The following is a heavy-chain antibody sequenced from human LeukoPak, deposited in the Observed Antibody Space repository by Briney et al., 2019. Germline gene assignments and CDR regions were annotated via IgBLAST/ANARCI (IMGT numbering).Heavy chain of an antibody. CDR3: ARDSDITFGGVIALDY. J-gene: IGHJ4*02. CDR2: INSNTGNP. CDR1: GYTFTSYA. D-gene: IGHD3-16*02. Sequence: ASVKVSCKASGYTFTSYAMNWVRQAPGQELEWMGWINSNTGNPTYAQGFTGRFVFSLDTSVCTAYLQISSLKAEDTAVYYCARDSDITFGGVIALDYWGQGTLVTVSS. V-gene: IGHV7-4-1*02.